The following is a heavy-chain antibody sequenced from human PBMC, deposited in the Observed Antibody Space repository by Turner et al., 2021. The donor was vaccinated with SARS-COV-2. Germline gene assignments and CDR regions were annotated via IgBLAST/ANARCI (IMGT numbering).Heavy chain of an antibody. V-gene: IGHV3-23*01. D-gene: IGHD3-10*02. J-gene: IGHJ6*02. CDR1: EFTFGAYA. CDR3: AKGLGEYVFYVMDV. Sequence: EVRLLASGGALVQPGGPLRLLCAASEFTFGAYAMNWVRQTPGKGLEWVAAISGAGGIPYYADSVKGRFTIFRDNSEYTLFLQMNSLGVEDTAVYYCAKGLGEYVFYVMDVWGQGTTVTVSS. CDR2: ISGAGGIP.